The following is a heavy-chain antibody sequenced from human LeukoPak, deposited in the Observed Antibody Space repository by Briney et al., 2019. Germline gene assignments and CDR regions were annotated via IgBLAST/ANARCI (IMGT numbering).Heavy chain of an antibody. J-gene: IGHJ4*02. CDR3: TINGVYIPTTGYNFWSGYLFHFDY. D-gene: IGHD3-3*01. CDR1: GFTFSSYA. V-gene: IGHV3-15*01. Sequence: PGGSLRLSCAASGFTFSSYAMSWVRQAPGKGLEWVSTISDGGTTDYAAPVKGRFTISRDDSKNTLYLQMNSLKTEDTAVYYCTINGVYIPTTGYNFWSGYLFHFDYWGQGTLVTVSS. CDR2: ISDGGTT.